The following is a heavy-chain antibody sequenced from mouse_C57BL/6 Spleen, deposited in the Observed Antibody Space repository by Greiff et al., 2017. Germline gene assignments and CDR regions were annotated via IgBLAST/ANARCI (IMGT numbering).Heavy chain of an antibody. CDR3: ARGDLGFAY. J-gene: IGHJ3*01. V-gene: IGHV3-6*01. D-gene: IGHD2-4*01. CDR1: GYSITSGYY. Sequence: EVQLQESGPGLVKPSQSLSLTCPVTGYSITSGYYWNWIRQFPGNKREWMGYISYDGSNNYNPSLKNRIPIPRDTSKNQFCLKLNSVTTEDTATYYCARGDLGFAYWGQGTLVTVSA. CDR2: ISYDGSN.